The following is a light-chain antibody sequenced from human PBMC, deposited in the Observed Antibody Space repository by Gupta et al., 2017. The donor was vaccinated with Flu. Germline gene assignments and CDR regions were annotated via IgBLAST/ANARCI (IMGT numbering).Light chain of an antibody. J-gene: IGLJ1*01. Sequence: ITISCTGTTNDVGKNNILYWFQQVPGKAPKLIIYEGNKRPSEISDRFSASKPGNTASLTIAGLQLEDEAEYFCCSYASTDAPYVFGSGTRVTVL. V-gene: IGLV2-23*01. CDR3: CSYASTDAPYV. CDR2: EGN. CDR1: TNDVGKNNI.